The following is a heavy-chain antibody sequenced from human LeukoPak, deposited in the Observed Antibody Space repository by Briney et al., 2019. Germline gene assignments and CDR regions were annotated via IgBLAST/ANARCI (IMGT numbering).Heavy chain of an antibody. CDR1: GGSISSYY. CDR2: IYYSGST. Sequence: SETLSLTCTVSGGSISSYYWSWIRQPPGKGLEWIGYIYYSGSTNYNPSLKSRVTISVDTSKNQFSLKLSSVTAADTAVYYCARGSTSGYSSRWYFDYWGQGTLVTVSS. CDR3: ARGSTSGYSSRWYFDY. V-gene: IGHV4-59*12. J-gene: IGHJ4*02. D-gene: IGHD6-13*01.